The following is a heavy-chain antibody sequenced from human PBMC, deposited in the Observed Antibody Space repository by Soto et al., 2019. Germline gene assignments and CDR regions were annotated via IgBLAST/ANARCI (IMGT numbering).Heavy chain of an antibody. J-gene: IGHJ5*02. V-gene: IGHV1-24*01. CDR2: FDPEDGET. Sequence: QVQLVQSGAEVKKPGASVKVSCKVSGYTLTELSMHWVRQAPGKGLEWMGGFDPEDGETIYAQKFQGRVTMTEDTSTDTANMELSSLRSEDTAVYYCATNSLCSGGSCYYNWFDPWGQGTLVTVSS. CDR1: GYTLTELS. D-gene: IGHD2-15*01. CDR3: ATNSLCSGGSCYYNWFDP.